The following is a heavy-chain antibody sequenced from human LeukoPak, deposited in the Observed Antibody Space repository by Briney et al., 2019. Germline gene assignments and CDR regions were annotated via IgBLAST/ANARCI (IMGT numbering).Heavy chain of an antibody. D-gene: IGHD2-15*01. CDR2: ISSSSSYI. V-gene: IGHV3-21*01. CDR3: ASGTYCSGGSCYRIDY. J-gene: IGHJ4*02. CDR1: GFTFSSYS. Sequence: GGSLRLSCAASGFTFSSYSMNWVRQAPGKGLEWVSCISSSSSYIYYADSVKGRFTISRDNAKNSLYLQMNSLRAEDTAVYYCASGTYCSGGSCYRIDYWGQGTLVTVSS.